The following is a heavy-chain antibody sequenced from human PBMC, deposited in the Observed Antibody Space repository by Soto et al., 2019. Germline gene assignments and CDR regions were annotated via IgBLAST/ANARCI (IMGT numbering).Heavy chain of an antibody. Sequence: PGGSLRLSCAASGFTFSSYAMSWVRQAPGKGLEWVSAISGSGGSTYYADSVKGRFTISRDNSKNTLYLQMNSLRAEDTAVYYCAKSAPYSSSWYPSYYYYYMDVWGKGTTVTVSS. D-gene: IGHD6-13*01. CDR2: ISGSGGST. CDR3: AKSAPYSSSWYPSYYYYYMDV. J-gene: IGHJ6*03. CDR1: GFTFSSYA. V-gene: IGHV3-23*01.